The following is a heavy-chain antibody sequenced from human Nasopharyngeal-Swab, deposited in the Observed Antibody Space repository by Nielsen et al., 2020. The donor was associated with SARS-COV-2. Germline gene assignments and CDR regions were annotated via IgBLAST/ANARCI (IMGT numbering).Heavy chain of an antibody. J-gene: IGHJ6*03. D-gene: IGHD6-6*01. V-gene: IGHV1-18*01. CDR2: ISAYNGNT. CDR3: ARVSREIEYSSSLYYYYYYMDV. Sequence: WVRQAPGQGLEWMGWISAYNGNTNYAQKLQGRVTMNTDTSTSTAYMELRSLRSDDTAVYYCARVSREIEYSSSLYYYYYYMDVWGKGTTVTVSS.